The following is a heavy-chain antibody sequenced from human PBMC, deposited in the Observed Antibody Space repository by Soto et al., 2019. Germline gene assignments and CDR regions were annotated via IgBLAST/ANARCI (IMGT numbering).Heavy chain of an antibody. Sequence: GGSLRLSCAASGFTFDDYAMHWVRQAPGKGLEWVSGISWNSGSIGYADSVKGRFTISRENAKNSLYLQMNSLRAEDTALYYCAKDILHLGELSAFDYWGQGTLVTVSS. J-gene: IGHJ4*02. D-gene: IGHD3-16*02. CDR2: ISWNSGSI. CDR1: GFTFDDYA. CDR3: AKDILHLGELSAFDY. V-gene: IGHV3-9*01.